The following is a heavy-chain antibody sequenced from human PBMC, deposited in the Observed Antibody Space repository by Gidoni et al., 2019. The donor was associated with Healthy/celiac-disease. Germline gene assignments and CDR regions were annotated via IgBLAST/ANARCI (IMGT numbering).Heavy chain of an antibody. CDR3: ARVDNYDGGSGNYYYYYGMDV. V-gene: IGHV3-33*01. J-gene: IGHJ6*02. Sequence: SYGMHWVRQAPGKGLEWVAVIWYDGSNKYYADSVKGRFTISRDNSKNTLYLQMNSLRAEDTAVYYCARVDNYDGGSGNYYYYYGMDVWGQGTTVTVSS. CDR2: IWYDGSNK. CDR1: SYG. D-gene: IGHD3-10*01.